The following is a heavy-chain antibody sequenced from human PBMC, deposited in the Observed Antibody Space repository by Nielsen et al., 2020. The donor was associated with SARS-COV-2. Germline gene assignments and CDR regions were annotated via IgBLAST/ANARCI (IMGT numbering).Heavy chain of an antibody. CDR2: ISGSGGST. CDR1: GFTFSSYA. Sequence: GGSLRLSCAASGFTFSSYAMSWVRQAPGKGLEWVSAISGSGGSTYFADSVKGRFTISRDKSKNTLYLQMNSLRAEDTAVYYCARAHYGDYLRYFDYWGQGTLVTVSS. V-gene: IGHV3-23*01. J-gene: IGHJ4*02. D-gene: IGHD4-17*01. CDR3: ARAHYGDYLRYFDY.